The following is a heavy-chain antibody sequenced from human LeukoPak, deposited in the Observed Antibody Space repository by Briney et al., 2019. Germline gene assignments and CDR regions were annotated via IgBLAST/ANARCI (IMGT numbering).Heavy chain of an antibody. CDR2: IYPGDSDT. Sequence: GESLKISCKGSGYSFTSYWIGWVRQMPGKGLEWMGIIYPGDSDTRYSPSFQGQVTISADKSISTAYLQWSSLKASDTAMYYCARHQGPYGDYAEVWFDPWGQGTLVTVSS. CDR3: ARHQGPYGDYAEVWFDP. D-gene: IGHD4-17*01. J-gene: IGHJ5*02. V-gene: IGHV5-51*01. CDR1: GYSFTSYW.